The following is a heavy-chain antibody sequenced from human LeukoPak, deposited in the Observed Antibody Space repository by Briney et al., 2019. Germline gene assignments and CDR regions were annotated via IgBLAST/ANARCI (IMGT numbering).Heavy chain of an antibody. CDR1: GGTFSSYA. CDR2: IIPIFGTA. Sequence: SVKVSCKASGGTFSSYAISWVRQSLGQGLEWMGGIIPIFGTANYAQKFQGRVTITADESTSTAYMELSSLRSEDTAVYYCARNPVSYYYYMDVWGKGTTVTVSS. D-gene: IGHD5/OR15-5a*01. J-gene: IGHJ6*03. V-gene: IGHV1-69*01. CDR3: ARNPVSYYYYMDV.